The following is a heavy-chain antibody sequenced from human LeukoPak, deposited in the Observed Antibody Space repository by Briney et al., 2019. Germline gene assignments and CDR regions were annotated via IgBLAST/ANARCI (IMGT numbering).Heavy chain of an antibody. Sequence: PGGSLRLSCAASGFTFGDYGMHWVRQVPGKGLEWVSGIRWNSGSIGYGDSVRGRFTISRENAKNSLYLQMSSLRPEDTALYYCAKDFSNDRTGWYIDLWGRGTLVIVSS. CDR2: IRWNSGSI. CDR1: GFTFGDYG. D-gene: IGHD1-14*01. V-gene: IGHV3-9*01. J-gene: IGHJ2*01. CDR3: AKDFSNDRTGWYIDL.